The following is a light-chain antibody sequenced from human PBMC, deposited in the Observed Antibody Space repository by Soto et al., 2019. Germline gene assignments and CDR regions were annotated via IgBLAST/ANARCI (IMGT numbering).Light chain of an antibody. CDR1: SSDVGAYKY. J-gene: IGLJ2*01. CDR2: DVS. Sequence: QSALAQPASVSGSPGQSITISCTGSSSDVGAYKYVSWYQFHPGKAPKLMIYDVSNRPSGVSNRFSGSKSGNTASLTISGLQAEDEADYYCSSYATIYFPVIYGGGTKLTVL. CDR3: SSYATIYFPVI. V-gene: IGLV2-14*03.